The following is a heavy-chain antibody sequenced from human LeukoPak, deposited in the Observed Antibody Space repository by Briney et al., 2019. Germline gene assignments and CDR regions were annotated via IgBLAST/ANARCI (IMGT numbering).Heavy chain of an antibody. D-gene: IGHD3-16*02. CDR1: GFTFSSYS. CDR3: ARENYDYVWGSYRYLDY. Sequence: PGGSLRLSCAASGFTFSSYSMNWVRQAPGKGLEWVSSISSSSSYIYYADSVKGRFTISRDNAKNSLYLQMNSLRAEDTAVYYCARENYDYVWGSYRYLDYWGQGTLVTVSS. J-gene: IGHJ4*02. V-gene: IGHV3-21*01. CDR2: ISSSSSYI.